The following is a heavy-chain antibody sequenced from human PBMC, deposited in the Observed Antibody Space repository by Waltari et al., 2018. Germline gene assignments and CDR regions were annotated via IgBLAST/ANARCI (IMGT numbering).Heavy chain of an antibody. CDR3: TGGAVTGTDF. D-gene: IGHD6-13*01. CDR2: IRSKPNNYAT. Sequence: EVQVVESGGGLVQPGGSLKFSCATSGFTFSGSTIHWVGQTYGKGREWIGRIRSKPNNYATRYTASVEGRFTISRDDSENTAYLQMSSLMTEDTAVYYCTGGAVTGTDFWGQGTLVTVSS. CDR1: GFTFSGST. J-gene: IGHJ4*02. V-gene: IGHV3-73*01.